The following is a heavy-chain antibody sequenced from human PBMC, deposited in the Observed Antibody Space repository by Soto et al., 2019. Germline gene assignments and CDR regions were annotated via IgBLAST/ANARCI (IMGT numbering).Heavy chain of an antibody. CDR1: GGPINSPDYY. V-gene: IGHV4-30-4*01. CDR2: LYFNGGT. D-gene: IGHD6-13*01. CDR3: ARGISKYSSWYEPHTWFDY. J-gene: IGHJ5*01. Sequence: SETLSLTCNVSGGPINSPDYYWSWIRQSPGKGLEWIGYLYFNGGTQYNPSLRTPVSMSLDTSKKHFSLKMRPVTAADTAVYYCARGISKYSSWYEPHTWFDYWGQGTQVTVSS.